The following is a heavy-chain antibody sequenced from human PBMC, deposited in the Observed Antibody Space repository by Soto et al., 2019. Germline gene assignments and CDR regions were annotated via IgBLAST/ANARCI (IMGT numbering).Heavy chain of an antibody. V-gene: IGHV5-51*01. CDR3: ARRPEYSSSVYFDY. D-gene: IGHD6-6*01. J-gene: IGHJ4*02. Sequence: GESLNISCKGSVYSFTSYWIGWVRQMPGKGLQWVGIIYPADSDTRYSPSFPGQVTISVDKPISTAYLQWSSLKASDSAMCYCARRPEYSSSVYFDYWGQGTLVTVSS. CDR2: IYPADSDT. CDR1: VYSFTSYW.